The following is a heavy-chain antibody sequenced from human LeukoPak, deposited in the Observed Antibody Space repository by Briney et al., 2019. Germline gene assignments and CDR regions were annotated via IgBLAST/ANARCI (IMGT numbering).Heavy chain of an antibody. CDR2: ISSNGGST. V-gene: IGHV3-64*01. Sequence: GGSLRLSCAASAFTFSSYAMHWVRQAPGKGLEYVSAISSNGGSTYYANSVKGRFTISRDNSKNTLYLQMGSLRAEDMAVYYCAKGNFDYGDYRDYYFDYWGQGTLVTVSS. CDR3: AKGNFDYGDYRDYYFDY. D-gene: IGHD4-17*01. CDR1: AFTFSSYA. J-gene: IGHJ4*02.